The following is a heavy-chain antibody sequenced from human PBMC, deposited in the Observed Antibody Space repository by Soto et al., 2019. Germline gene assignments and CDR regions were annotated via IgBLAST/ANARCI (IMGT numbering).Heavy chain of an antibody. D-gene: IGHD3-9*01. J-gene: IGHJ4*02. Sequence: PGGSLRLSCTTSGFTFSDYYMNWIRKAPGKGLEWISYISSSGNTIYYADSVQGRFTISRDSAKNSLYLQMNNLRADDTAVYYCARGHNMLTTKYVGSFDHWGQGTLVTVYS. CDR1: GFTFSDYY. V-gene: IGHV3-11*01. CDR2: ISSSGNTI. CDR3: ARGHNMLTTKYVGSFDH.